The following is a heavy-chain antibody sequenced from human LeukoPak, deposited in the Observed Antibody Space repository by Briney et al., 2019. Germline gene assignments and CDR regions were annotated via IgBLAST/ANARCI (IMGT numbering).Heavy chain of an antibody. D-gene: IGHD3-10*01. Sequence: ASVKVSCKASGYTFSNYIISWVRQAPGQGLEWMGCISAYNGNTNYAQKLQGRVTITTDTSTSTAYMELRSLRSDDTAVYYCARDRSSSDYWGQGTLVTVSS. CDR1: GYTFSNYI. CDR3: ARDRSSSDY. CDR2: ISAYNGNT. J-gene: IGHJ4*02. V-gene: IGHV1-18*04.